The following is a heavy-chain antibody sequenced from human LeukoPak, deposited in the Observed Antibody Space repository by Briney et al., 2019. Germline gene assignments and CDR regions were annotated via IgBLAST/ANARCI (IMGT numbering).Heavy chain of an antibody. J-gene: IGHJ4*02. D-gene: IGHD2/OR15-2a*01. V-gene: IGHV3-23*01. CDR2: ISASGGNT. Sequence: PGGSLRLSCAASGFTFTSYAMNWVRQAPGKGLEWVSTISASGGNTYSADSIKGRFTISRDNSKNTLYLQMSSLRAEDTAVYYCAKRSNYFLLDYWGQGTLVTVSS. CDR1: GFTFTSYA. CDR3: AKRSNYFLLDY.